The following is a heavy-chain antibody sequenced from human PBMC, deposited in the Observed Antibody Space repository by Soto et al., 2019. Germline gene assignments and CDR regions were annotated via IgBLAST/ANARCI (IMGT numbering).Heavy chain of an antibody. V-gene: IGHV3-30*18. CDR3: AKGLEYYFDY. J-gene: IGHJ4*02. Sequence: QVQLVESGGGVVQPGRSLRLSCAASGFTFSSYGMHWVRQAPGKGLEWVAVISYDGSNKYYADSVKGRFTISRDNSKNPRYLQMNSLRAEDTAVYYCAKGLEYYFDYWGQGTLVTVSS. CDR2: ISYDGSNK. D-gene: IGHD3-16*01. CDR1: GFTFSSYG.